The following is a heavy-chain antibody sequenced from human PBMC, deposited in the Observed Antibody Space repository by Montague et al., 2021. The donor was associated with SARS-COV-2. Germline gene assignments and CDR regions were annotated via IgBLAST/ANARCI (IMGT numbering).Heavy chain of an antibody. J-gene: IGHJ6*02. CDR3: ARESGYSSGWRYYYVMDV. Sequence: SETLSLTCTVSGGSISNYYWTWIRQPAGKGLEWIGRLYTSGSTTXXPSXXXRVTMSVDTSKNQFSLNVTSVTAADTAIYYCARESGYSSGWRYYYVMDVWGQGTTGTGS. D-gene: IGHD6-19*01. V-gene: IGHV4-4*07. CDR2: LYTSGST. CDR1: GGSISNYY.